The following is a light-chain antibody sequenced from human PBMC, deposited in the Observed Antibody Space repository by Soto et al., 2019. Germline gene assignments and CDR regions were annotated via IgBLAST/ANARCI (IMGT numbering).Light chain of an antibody. CDR2: GAS. J-gene: IGKJ4*01. CDR1: QSVSSN. CDR3: QQYNNWPLT. V-gene: IGKV3-15*01. Sequence: EIVMTQSPATLSVSPGERATLSCRASQSVSSNLAWYQQKPGQDPRLLIYGASTRATGIPARFSGSVSGTDFTLTISSLQSEDFAVYYCQQYNNWPLTFGGGTKVEIK.